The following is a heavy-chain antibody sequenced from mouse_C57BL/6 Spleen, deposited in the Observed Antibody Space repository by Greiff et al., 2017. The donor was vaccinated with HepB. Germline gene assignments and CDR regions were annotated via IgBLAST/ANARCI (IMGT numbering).Heavy chain of an antibody. D-gene: IGHD1-1*01. CDR3: ARKYITTVVAPMDY. Sequence: VQLQQSGPELVKPGASVKMSCKASGYTFTNYYMNWVKQSPGNSLEWIGVINPYNGGTSYNQKFKGKATVTVDKSSSTAYMELNSRTSEDSAVYYCARKYITTVVAPMDYWGQGTTLTVSS. J-gene: IGHJ2*01. CDR2: INPYNGGT. V-gene: IGHV1-19*01. CDR1: GYTFTNYY.